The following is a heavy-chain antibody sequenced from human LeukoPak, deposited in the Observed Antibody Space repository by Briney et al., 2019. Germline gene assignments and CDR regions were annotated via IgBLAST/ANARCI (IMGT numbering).Heavy chain of an antibody. CDR2: INHSGST. D-gene: IGHD2-15*01. J-gene: IGHJ4*02. CDR3: ARGFAVVVVAAPYFFDY. V-gene: IGHV4-34*01. Sequence: PSETLSLTCAVYGGSFSGYYWSWIRQPPGKGLEWIGEINHSGSTNYNPSLKSRVTISVDTSKNQFSLKLSSVTAADTAVYYCARGFAVVVVAAPYFFDYWGQGTLVTVSS. CDR1: GGSFSGYY.